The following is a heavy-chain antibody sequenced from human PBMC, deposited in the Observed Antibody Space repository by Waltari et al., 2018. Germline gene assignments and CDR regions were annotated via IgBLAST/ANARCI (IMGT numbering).Heavy chain of an antibody. V-gene: IGHV1-69*04. J-gene: IGHJ4*02. CDR1: GGTFSSYA. D-gene: IGHD6-13*01. CDR2: IIPIRGIA. CDR3: ARWSSSWYYFDY. Sequence: QVQLVQSGAEVKKPGSSVKVSCKASGGTFSSYAISWVRQAPGQGLEWMGGIIPIRGIANDAQKFQGRVTMTADKSTSTAYMELSSLRSEDTAVYYCARWSSSWYYFDYWGQGTLVTVSS.